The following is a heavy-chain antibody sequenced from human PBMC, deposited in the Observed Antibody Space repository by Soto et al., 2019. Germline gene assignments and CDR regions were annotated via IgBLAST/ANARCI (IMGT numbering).Heavy chain of an antibody. D-gene: IGHD5-12*01. CDR1: GGSISSYY. J-gene: IGHJ5*02. Sequence: SETLSLTCTVSGGSISSYYWSWIRQPAGKGLEWIGRIYTSGSTNYNPSLKSRVTMSVDTSKNQFSLKLSSVTAADTAVYCCARDRGYNSRDNWFDPWGQGTLVTVSS. CDR2: IYTSGST. CDR3: ARDRGYNSRDNWFDP. V-gene: IGHV4-4*07.